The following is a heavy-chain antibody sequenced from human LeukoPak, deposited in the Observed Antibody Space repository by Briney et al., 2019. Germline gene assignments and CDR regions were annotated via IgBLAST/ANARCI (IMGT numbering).Heavy chain of an antibody. CDR1: GGTFSSYA. CDR3: ARGGIVVVPAAPPQNDAFDI. CDR2: IIPIFGTA. V-gene: IGHV1-69*13. Sequence: SVKGSCKASGGTFSSYAISWVRQAPGQGLEWMGGIIPIFGTANYAQKFQGRVTITADESTSTAYMELSSLRSEDTAVYYCARGGIVVVPAAPPQNDAFDIWGQGTMVTVSS. J-gene: IGHJ3*02. D-gene: IGHD2-2*01.